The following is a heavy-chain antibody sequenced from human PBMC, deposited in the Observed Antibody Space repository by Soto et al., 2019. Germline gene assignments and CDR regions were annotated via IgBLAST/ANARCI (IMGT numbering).Heavy chain of an antibody. V-gene: IGHV4-39*01. Sequence: SETLSLTCTVSGGSFANNNYFWGWVRQPPGKGLEWIGSAAYSGGTYKNPSLKSRVTVSVDTSKNQFSLKLTSVTAADTAVYYCAKVVVGATSHSDFDSWGQGTLVTVSS. D-gene: IGHD2-15*01. J-gene: IGHJ4*02. CDR1: GGSFANNNYF. CDR2: AAYSGGT. CDR3: AKVVVGATSHSDFDS.